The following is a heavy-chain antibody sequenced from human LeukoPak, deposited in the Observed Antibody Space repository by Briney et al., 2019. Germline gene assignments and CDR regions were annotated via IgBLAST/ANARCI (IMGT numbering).Heavy chain of an antibody. Sequence: GASVKVSCKASGGTFSSYAISWVRQAPGQGLEWMGGIIPIFGTANYAQKFQGRVTITADESTSTAYMELSSPRSEDTAVYYCAGGSGVITDYNWFDPWGQGTLVTVSS. V-gene: IGHV1-69*13. CDR1: GGTFSSYA. CDR3: AGGSGVITDYNWFDP. D-gene: IGHD3-22*01. J-gene: IGHJ5*02. CDR2: IIPIFGTA.